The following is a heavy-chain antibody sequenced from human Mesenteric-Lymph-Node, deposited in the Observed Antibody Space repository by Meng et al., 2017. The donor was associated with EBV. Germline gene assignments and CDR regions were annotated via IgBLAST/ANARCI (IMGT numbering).Heavy chain of an antibody. CDR2: IYYSGST. CDR3: ATGLYGDYALAN. V-gene: IGHV4-61*01. J-gene: IGHJ4*02. D-gene: IGHD4-17*01. Sequence: QVELQGPGPGLVKPSEPLSLTCTVSGGSVGSGTYFWSWIRQPPGKGLGWIGYIYYSGSTNYNPSLKSRVTISVYTSKNQFSLKLSSVTAADTAVYYCATGLYGDYALANWGQGTLVTVSS. CDR1: GGSVGSGTYF.